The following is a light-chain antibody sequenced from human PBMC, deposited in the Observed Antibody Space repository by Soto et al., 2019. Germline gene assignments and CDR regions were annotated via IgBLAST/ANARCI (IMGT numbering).Light chain of an antibody. V-gene: IGKV3-20*01. CDR3: QQFDGSLWT. Sequence: EIVLTQSPGTLSLSPGERATLSCRASQSVTSTHLAWYQQKPGQAPRLLIYDASTRATGIPDRFSGSGSGTDFTLTISRLEPDDFAVYCCQQFDGSLWTFGPGTKVEIK. J-gene: IGKJ1*01. CDR2: DAS. CDR1: QSVTSTH.